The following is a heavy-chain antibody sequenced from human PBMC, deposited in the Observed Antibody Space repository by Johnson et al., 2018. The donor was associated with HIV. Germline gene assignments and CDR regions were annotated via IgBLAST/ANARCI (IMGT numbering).Heavy chain of an antibody. CDR2: IYSGGST. CDR3: AKVGGTTILRDAFDI. Sequence: VQLVESGGGVVQPGGSLRLSCAASGFTVSSNYMSWVRQAPGKGLEWVSVIYSGGSTYYADSVKGRFTISRDNSKNTLYLQMNSLRAEDTAVYYCAKVGGTTILRDAFDIWGQGTMVTVSS. V-gene: IGHV3-66*02. J-gene: IGHJ3*02. D-gene: IGHD1-26*01. CDR1: GFTVSSNY.